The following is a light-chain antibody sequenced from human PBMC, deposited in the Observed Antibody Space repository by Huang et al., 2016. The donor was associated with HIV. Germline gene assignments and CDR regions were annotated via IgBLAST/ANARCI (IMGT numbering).Light chain of an antibody. CDR1: QRVSSY. Sequence: EIVLTQSPATLSLSPGERATLSCRASQRVSSYLAWYQHKPGQAPWLLIYDASNRATGIPARFSGSGSGTDFTLTISSLEPEDFAVYYCQQRSNWPSLTFGGGTKVEI. V-gene: IGKV3-11*01. CDR3: QQRSNWPSLT. CDR2: DAS. J-gene: IGKJ4*01.